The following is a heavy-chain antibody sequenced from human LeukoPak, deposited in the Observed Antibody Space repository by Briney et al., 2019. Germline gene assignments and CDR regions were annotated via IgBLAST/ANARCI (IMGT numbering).Heavy chain of an antibody. V-gene: IGHV1-69*01. CDR1: GGTFSSYA. J-gene: IGHJ6*04. D-gene: IGHD2-2*01. CDR2: IIPIFGTA. CDR3: ARASDCSSTSCQGYYYYGMDV. Sequence: SVKVSCKASGGTFSSYAISWVRQAPGQGLEWMGGIIPIFGTANYAQKFQGRVTITADESTSTAYMELSSLRSEDTAVYYCARASDCSSTSCQGYYYYGMDVWGKGTMVTVSS.